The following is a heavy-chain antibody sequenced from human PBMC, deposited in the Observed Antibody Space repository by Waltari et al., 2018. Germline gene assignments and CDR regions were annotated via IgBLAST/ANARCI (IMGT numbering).Heavy chain of an antibody. CDR3: ARRQLGGAFDP. D-gene: IGHD3-16*01. CDR2: CIPICGTAP. V-gene: IGHV1-69*12. Sequence: QVQLVQSGAEVKKPGSSVKVSCKASGGTFGSYAISWVRQAPGEGLEWMGGCIPICGTAPNYAKKFQGRLTVTADESTATVYMDLSSLRSDDTAVYYCARRQLGGAFDPWGQGTLVSVSS. CDR1: GGTFGSYA. J-gene: IGHJ5*02.